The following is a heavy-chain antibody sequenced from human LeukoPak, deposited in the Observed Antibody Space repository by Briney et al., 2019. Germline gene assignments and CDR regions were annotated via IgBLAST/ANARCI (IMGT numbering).Heavy chain of an antibody. J-gene: IGHJ4*02. CDR2: IYYSGST. CDR1: GGSISSYY. D-gene: IGHD2-2*02. Sequence: SETLSLTCTVSGGSISSYYWSWIRQPPGKGLEWIGYIYYSGSTNYNPSLKSRVTISVDTSKNQFSLKLSSVTAADTAVYYCAKDTAASYCSSTSCYTRGDYWGQGTLVTVSS. CDR3: AKDTAASYCSSTSCYTRGDY. V-gene: IGHV4-59*12.